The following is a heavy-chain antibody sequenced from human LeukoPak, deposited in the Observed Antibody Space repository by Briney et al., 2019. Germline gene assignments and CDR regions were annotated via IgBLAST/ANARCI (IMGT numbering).Heavy chain of an antibody. V-gene: IGHV3-21*01. J-gene: IGHJ4*02. CDR1: GFTFSSYS. Sequence: GGSLRLSCAASGFTFSSYSMNWVRQAPGKGLEWVSSISSSSSYIYYADSVKGRFTISRDNSKNTLYLQMNSLRAEDTAVYYCAKDLRYSGYEVDYWGQGTLVTVSS. CDR2: ISSSSSYI. CDR3: AKDLRYSGYEVDY. D-gene: IGHD5-12*01.